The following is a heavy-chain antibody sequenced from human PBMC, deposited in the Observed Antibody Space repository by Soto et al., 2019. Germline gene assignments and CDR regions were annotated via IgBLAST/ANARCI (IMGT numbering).Heavy chain of an antibody. Sequence: QPGGSLRLSCAASGFSFSNSGMHWVRQAPGKGLEWVAVIWYDGSNKYYADSVKGRFTISRDNSKNTLYLQMNSLRAEDTAVYYCAREIYYDFWSGYSSNYGMDVWGQGTTVTVAS. V-gene: IGHV3-33*01. CDR3: AREIYYDFWSGYSSNYGMDV. CDR1: GFSFSNSG. CDR2: IWYDGSNK. J-gene: IGHJ6*02. D-gene: IGHD3-3*01.